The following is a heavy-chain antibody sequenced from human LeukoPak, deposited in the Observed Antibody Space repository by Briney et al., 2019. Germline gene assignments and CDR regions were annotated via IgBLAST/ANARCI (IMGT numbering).Heavy chain of an antibody. Sequence: GGFLRLSCAASGFTFSTYWMTWVRQAPGKGLEWVANIKYDGSEQYYVDSVKGRFTISRDNAKNSLYLQMNSLRAEDTAVYYCARPYCSGGSCYSLPDYWGQGTPVTVSS. D-gene: IGHD2-15*01. V-gene: IGHV3-7*01. J-gene: IGHJ4*02. CDR1: GFTFSTYW. CDR2: IKYDGSEQ. CDR3: ARPYCSGGSCYSLPDY.